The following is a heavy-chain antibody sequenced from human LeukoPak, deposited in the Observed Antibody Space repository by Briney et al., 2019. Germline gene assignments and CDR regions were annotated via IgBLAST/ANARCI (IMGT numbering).Heavy chain of an antibody. V-gene: IGHV4-39*01. CDR2: IYYSGST. J-gene: IGHJ4*02. CDR3: ARQGLATMRHFDY. D-gene: IGHD5-12*01. Sequence: SQTLSLTCTVSGGSISSSSYYWGWIRQPPGKGLEWIGSIYYSGSTYYNPSLKSRVTISVDTSKNQFSLKLSSVTAADTAVYYCARQGLATMRHFDYWGQGTLVTVSS. CDR1: GGSISSSSYY.